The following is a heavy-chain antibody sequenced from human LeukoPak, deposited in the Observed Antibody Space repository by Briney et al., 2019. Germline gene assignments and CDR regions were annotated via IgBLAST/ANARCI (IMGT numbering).Heavy chain of an antibody. Sequence: ASVKVSCKASGGTFSSYTISWVRQAPGQGLEWMGRIIPILGIANYAQKFQGRVTITADKSTSTAYMELSSLRSEDTAVYYCAREEIGGRDXGFDPWGQGXLVTVSS. CDR1: GGTFSSYT. V-gene: IGHV1-69*04. J-gene: IGHJ5*02. CDR3: AREEIGGRDXGFDP. CDR2: IIPILGIA. D-gene: IGHD2-15*01.